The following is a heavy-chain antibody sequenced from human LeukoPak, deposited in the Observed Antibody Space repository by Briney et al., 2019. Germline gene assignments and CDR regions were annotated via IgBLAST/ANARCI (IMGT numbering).Heavy chain of an antibody. CDR2: IYSNGNT. V-gene: IGHV4-4*07. Sequence: SETLSLTCTVSGGSITSFYWSWIRQPAGKGLEWIGRIYSNGNTNYNPCLKSRVTMSVDTSKNQFSLKLSSVTAADTAVYYCAREVVIAATYDYWGQGTLVTVSS. D-gene: IGHD2-15*01. CDR3: AREVVIAATYDY. J-gene: IGHJ4*02. CDR1: GGSITSFY.